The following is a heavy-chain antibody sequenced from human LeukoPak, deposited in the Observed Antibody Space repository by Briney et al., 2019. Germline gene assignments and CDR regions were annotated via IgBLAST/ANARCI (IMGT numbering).Heavy chain of an antibody. J-gene: IGHJ4*02. D-gene: IGHD4-23*01. CDR2: INHSGST. CDR3: ARLSTVVTPLTFDY. CDR1: GGSFSGYY. V-gene: IGHV4-34*01. Sequence: SETLSLTCAVYGGSFSGYYWSWIRQPPGKGLEWIGEINHSGSTNYNPSLKSRVTISVDTSKNQFSLKLSSVTAADTAVYYCARLSTVVTPLTFDYWGQGTLVTVSS.